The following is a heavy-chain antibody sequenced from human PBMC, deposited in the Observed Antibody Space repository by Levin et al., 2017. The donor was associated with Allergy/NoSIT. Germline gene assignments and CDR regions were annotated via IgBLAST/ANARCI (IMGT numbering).Heavy chain of an antibody. CDR2: ISGSGGST. CDR3: AKDSLHEEVSANFWYFDL. D-gene: IGHD2-15*01. J-gene: IGHJ2*01. Sequence: GESLKISCAASGLTFSSYAVNWVRRAPGKGLEWVSVISGSGGSTFYADSVKGRFTISRDNSKNTVFLQMHSLRVEHTAIYYCAKDSLHEEVSANFWYFDLWGRGTLVTVSS. V-gene: IGHV3-23*01. CDR1: GLTFSSYA.